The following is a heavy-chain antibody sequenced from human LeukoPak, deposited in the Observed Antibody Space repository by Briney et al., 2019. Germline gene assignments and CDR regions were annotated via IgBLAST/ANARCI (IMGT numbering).Heavy chain of an antibody. J-gene: IGHJ4*02. Sequence: ASVKVSCKASGYTFSGYYIYWVRQAPGQGLEWMGWIDPNSGGANYAQKFQGRVTLTRDTSINTVYMELSRLRFDDTAVYYCARLVSYWGQGTLVTVSS. V-gene: IGHV1-2*02. CDR2: IDPNSGGA. CDR1: GYTFSGYY. CDR3: ARLVSY. D-gene: IGHD2-8*02.